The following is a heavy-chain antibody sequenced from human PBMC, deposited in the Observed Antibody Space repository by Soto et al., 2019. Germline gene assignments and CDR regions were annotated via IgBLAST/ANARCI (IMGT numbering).Heavy chain of an antibody. D-gene: IGHD3-10*01. CDR3: ASKFGELLADAFYI. V-gene: IGHV4-39*07. Sequence: SETLSLTCTVSGGSISSSSYYWGWIRQPPGKGLEWTGSIYYSGSTYYNPSLKSRVTISVDKSKNQFSLKLSFVTAADTAVYYCASKFGELLADAFYIWGQGTMVT. CDR2: IYYSGST. CDR1: GGSISSSSYY. J-gene: IGHJ3*02.